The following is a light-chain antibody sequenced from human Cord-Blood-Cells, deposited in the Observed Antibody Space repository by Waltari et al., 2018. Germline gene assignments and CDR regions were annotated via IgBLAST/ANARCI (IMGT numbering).Light chain of an antibody. Sequence: DIQMTQSPSTLSASVGDRVTITCRASQSISSWLAWYQQKPGKAPKLLIYKASSLESGGPSRFSGSGSGTEFTLTISRLQPDDFATYYCQQYNSSFGQGTKLEIK. CDR2: KAS. V-gene: IGKV1-5*03. J-gene: IGKJ2*01. CDR3: QQYNSS. CDR1: QSISSW.